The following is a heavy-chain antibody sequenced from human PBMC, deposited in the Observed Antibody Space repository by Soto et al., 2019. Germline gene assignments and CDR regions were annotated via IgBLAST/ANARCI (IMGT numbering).Heavy chain of an antibody. Sequence: LRLSCAASGFTFSSYSMNWVRQAPGKGLEWVSSISSSSSYIYYADSVKGRFTISRDNAKNSLYLQMNSLRAEDMAVYYCARDRRSLYYYYGMDVWGQGTTVTVSS. V-gene: IGHV3-21*01. CDR2: ISSSSSYI. CDR1: GFTFSSYS. D-gene: IGHD4-17*01. J-gene: IGHJ6*02. CDR3: ARDRRSLYYYYGMDV.